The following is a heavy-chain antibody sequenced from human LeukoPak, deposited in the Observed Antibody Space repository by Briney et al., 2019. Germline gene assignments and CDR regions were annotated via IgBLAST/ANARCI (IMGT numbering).Heavy chain of an antibody. Sequence: SETLSLTCAVYGGSFSGYYWSWIRQPPGKGLEWIGEINHSGSTNYNPSLKSQVTISVDTSKNQFSLKLSSVTAADTAVYYCARRIMITFGGVILKNWFDPWGQGTLVTVSS. J-gene: IGHJ5*02. D-gene: IGHD3-16*01. V-gene: IGHV4-34*01. CDR1: GGSFSGYY. CDR2: INHSGST. CDR3: ARRIMITFGGVILKNWFDP.